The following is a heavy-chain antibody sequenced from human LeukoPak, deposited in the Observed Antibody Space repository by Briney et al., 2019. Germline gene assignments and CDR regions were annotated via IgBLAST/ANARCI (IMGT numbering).Heavy chain of an antibody. CDR3: AAVYPGYWDYGMDV. Sequence: SVKVSCKASGFTFTSSAMQWVRPARGQRLEWIGWIVVGSGNTNYAQKFQERVTITRDMSTSTAYMELSSLRSEDTAVYYCAAVYPGYWDYGMDVWGQGTTVTVSS. D-gene: IGHD6-25*01. CDR2: IVVGSGNT. V-gene: IGHV1-58*02. CDR1: GFTFTSSA. J-gene: IGHJ6*02.